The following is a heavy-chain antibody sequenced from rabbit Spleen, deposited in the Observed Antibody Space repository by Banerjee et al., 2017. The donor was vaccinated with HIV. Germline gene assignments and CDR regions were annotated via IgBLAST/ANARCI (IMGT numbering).Heavy chain of an antibody. CDR3: ARYGAGGWNVDL. CDR2: MYAGSSGTT. Sequence: QSLEESGGDLVKPGGTLTLTCTVSGFSFSSAYYLCWVRQAPGKGLEWIACMYAGSSGTTYYAGWAKGRFTISKISSTTVTLQMTSLTAADTATYFCARYGAGGWNVDLWGPGTLVTVS. D-gene: IGHD2-1*01. CDR1: GFSFSSAYY. V-gene: IGHV1S40*01. J-gene: IGHJ4*01.